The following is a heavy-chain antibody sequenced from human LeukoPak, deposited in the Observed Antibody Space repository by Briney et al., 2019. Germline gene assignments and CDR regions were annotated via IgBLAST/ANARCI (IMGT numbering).Heavy chain of an antibody. Sequence: APVKVSCKASGCTFTGYYMHWVRQAPGQGLEWMGWINPNSGGTNYAQKFQGRVTMTRDTSISTAYMELSRLRSDDTAVYYCARSSSGSYRFDYWGQGTLVTVSS. CDR3: ARSSSGSYRFDY. V-gene: IGHV1-2*02. D-gene: IGHD1-26*01. CDR2: INPNSGGT. J-gene: IGHJ4*02. CDR1: GCTFTGYY.